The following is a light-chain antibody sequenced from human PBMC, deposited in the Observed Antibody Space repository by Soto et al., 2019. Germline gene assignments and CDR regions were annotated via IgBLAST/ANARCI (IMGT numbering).Light chain of an antibody. Sequence: EIVLTQSPATLSLSPGERATLSCRASQSVTSSYLAWYQHKPGQAPRLLIYGASNRATGIPGRFSGSGSGTDFTLTISRLEPEDCAVYYCQQYGGSMYTFGQGTKLEI. CDR1: QSVTSSY. CDR3: QQYGGSMYT. V-gene: IGKV3-20*01. J-gene: IGKJ2*01. CDR2: GAS.